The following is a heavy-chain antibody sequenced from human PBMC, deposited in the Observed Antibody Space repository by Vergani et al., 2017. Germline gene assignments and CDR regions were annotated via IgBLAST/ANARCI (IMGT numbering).Heavy chain of an antibody. Sequence: QLQLQESGPGLVKPSATLSLTCTVSGGSISSSSYYWGWIRQPPGKGREWIGSIYYSGSTYYKPSLKSRVTISVDTSKNQFSLKLSSGTAADTAVYYCARHADVAAAGPWGQGTLVTVSS. J-gene: IGHJ5*02. CDR2: IYYSGST. V-gene: IGHV4-39*01. CDR3: ARHADVAAAGP. D-gene: IGHD6-13*01. CDR1: GGSISSSSYY.